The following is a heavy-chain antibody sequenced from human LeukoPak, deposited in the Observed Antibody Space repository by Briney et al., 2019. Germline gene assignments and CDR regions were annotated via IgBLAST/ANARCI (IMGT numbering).Heavy chain of an antibody. J-gene: IGHJ4*02. CDR3: AIDPNWGTHS. CDR1: GFTFSSYT. D-gene: IGHD7-27*01. Sequence: GRSLRLSCAASGFTFSSYTMYWVRHPPGKRLEWVSIIGNNGGGIHYADSVKGRFTISRDNFKNALYLQMNSLRVEDTAVYYCAIDPNWGTHSWGQGVLVTVSS. V-gene: IGHV3-23*01. CDR2: IGNNGGGI.